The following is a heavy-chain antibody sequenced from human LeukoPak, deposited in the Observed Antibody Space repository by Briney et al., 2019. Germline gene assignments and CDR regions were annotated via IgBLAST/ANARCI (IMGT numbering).Heavy chain of an antibody. Sequence: SETLSLTCTVSDDSITMYYWTWIRQPPGKGLEWIGYVDHTGSTNFNPSLNGRVSISRDTSKNLFSLGLRSVTAADTAVYFCARGRVSSSTWYSTYYYYFYMDVWGKGTTVTVSS. J-gene: IGHJ6*03. CDR1: DDSITMYY. CDR2: VDHTGST. CDR3: ARGRVSSSTWYSTYYYYFYMDV. D-gene: IGHD4-11*01. V-gene: IGHV4-59*01.